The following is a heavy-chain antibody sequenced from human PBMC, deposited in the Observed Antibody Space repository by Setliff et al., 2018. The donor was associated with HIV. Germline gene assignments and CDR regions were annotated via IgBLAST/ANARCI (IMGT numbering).Heavy chain of an antibody. V-gene: IGHV4-4*08. CDR3: ARAPTGELDF. Sequence: SETLSLTCAVSGDSMSGYYWSWIRQSPGKKLEWIGYIHTSGSTNYNPSLKSRVTISLDTSNDRFSLRLSSVTAADTAVYYCARAPTGELDFWGQGTLVTVPS. CDR1: GDSMSGYY. J-gene: IGHJ4*02. D-gene: IGHD7-27*01. CDR2: IHTSGST.